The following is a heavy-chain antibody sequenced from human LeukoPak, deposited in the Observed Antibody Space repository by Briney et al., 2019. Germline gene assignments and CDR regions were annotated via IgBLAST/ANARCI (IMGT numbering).Heavy chain of an antibody. V-gene: IGHV1-18*01. D-gene: IGHD3/OR15-3a*01. CDR1: GYIFMNYG. Sequence: ASVMVSCKASGYIFMNYGINWVRQAPGQGLEWMGWISPYNANTHFAQNFQGRLTMTTDTSTTTAYVELRSLRSDDTAVYYCARDAPVDGYFDYWGQGTLVTVSS. J-gene: IGHJ4*02. CDR2: ISPYNANT. CDR3: ARDAPVDGYFDY.